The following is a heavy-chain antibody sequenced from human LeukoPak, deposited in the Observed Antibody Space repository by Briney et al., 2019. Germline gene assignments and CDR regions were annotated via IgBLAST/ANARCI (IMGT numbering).Heavy chain of an antibody. J-gene: IGHJ4*02. CDR2: IYTSGNT. Sequence: PSETLSLTCTVSGGSISSYYWTWIRQPAGKGLEWIGRIYTSGNTNYNPSLKSRVTMSVDTSKNQFSLKLSSVTAADTAVYYCARLYSSSLGRVFDYWGQGTLVTVSS. CDR3: ARLYSSSLGRVFDY. D-gene: IGHD6-13*01. V-gene: IGHV4-4*07. CDR1: GGSISSYY.